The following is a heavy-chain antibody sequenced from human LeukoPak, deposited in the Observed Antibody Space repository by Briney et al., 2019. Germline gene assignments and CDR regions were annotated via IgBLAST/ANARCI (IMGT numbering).Heavy chain of an antibody. Sequence: PGGSLRLSCAASGFTFSSYSMNWVRQAPGKGLEWVSYISSSGSTIYYADSVKGRFTISRDNAKNSLYLQMNSLRAEDTAVYYCAKGPLTEVAGTTWDYWGQGTPVTVSS. J-gene: IGHJ4*02. CDR2: ISSSGSTI. V-gene: IGHV3-48*04. D-gene: IGHD6-19*01. CDR1: GFTFSSYS. CDR3: AKGPLTEVAGTTWDY.